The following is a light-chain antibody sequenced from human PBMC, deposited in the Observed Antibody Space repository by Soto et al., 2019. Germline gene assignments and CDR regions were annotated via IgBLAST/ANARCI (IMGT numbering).Light chain of an antibody. CDR3: QQYKSYST. V-gene: IGKV1-5*01. J-gene: IGKJ1*01. CDR2: DAS. CDR1: QSLNTR. Sequence: TKSPYTLSASVGDRVTLTCRASQSLNTRLAWYQQRPGKEPKLLIYDASTLESGVPSRFSGGGSGTEFTLTINNLQPDDLATYICQQYKSYSTFGRGAKV.